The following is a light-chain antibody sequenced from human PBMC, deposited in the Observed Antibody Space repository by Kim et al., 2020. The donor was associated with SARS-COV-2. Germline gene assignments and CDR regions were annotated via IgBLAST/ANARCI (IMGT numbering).Light chain of an antibody. CDR3: QQYNSYPLT. CDR1: QGISSY. J-gene: IGKJ4*01. V-gene: IGKV1-8*01. Sequence: ASTGDRVPITCRASQGISSYFAWYQKRPGQAPTLLIYAASTLQSGVPSRFSGSGSGTDFTLTISCLQSEDFATYYSQQYNSYPLTFGAGTKMDIK. CDR2: AAS.